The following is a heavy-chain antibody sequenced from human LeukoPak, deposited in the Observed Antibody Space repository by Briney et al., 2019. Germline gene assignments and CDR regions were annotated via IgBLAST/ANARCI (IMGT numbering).Heavy chain of an antibody. V-gene: IGHV2-5*02. D-gene: IGHD3-10*01. J-gene: IGHJ4*02. CDR3: ALKPYYYGAGTYDS. CDR1: GFSLSTTGVG. Sequence: SGPTLVNPTQTLTLTCTFSGFSLSTTGVGVGWIRQPPGKALEWLALIFWDDDKRYSPSLMSRLTITKDTSNNQVVLTMTNMDPVDTATYYCALKPYYYGAGTYDSWGQGTLVTVSS. CDR2: IFWDDDK.